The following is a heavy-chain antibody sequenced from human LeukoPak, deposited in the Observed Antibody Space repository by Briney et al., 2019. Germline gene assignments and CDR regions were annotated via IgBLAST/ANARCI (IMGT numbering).Heavy chain of an antibody. Sequence: GGSLRLSCAASGFTFYSHAMVWVRQAPGKGLEWVSFISFDGSNKVHADSVMGRFTISRDNSKNTVDLQINSLRHEDTAVYYCAKDWGQRGVGASLGHWGQGTLVIVSS. CDR2: ISFDGSNK. D-gene: IGHD1-26*01. CDR1: GFTFYSHA. CDR3: AKDWGQRGVGASLGH. V-gene: IGHV3-30-3*01. J-gene: IGHJ4*02.